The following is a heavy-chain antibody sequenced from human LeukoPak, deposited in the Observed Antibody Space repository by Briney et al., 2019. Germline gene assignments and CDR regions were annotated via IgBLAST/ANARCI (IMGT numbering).Heavy chain of an antibody. CDR3: ARDPPGHVAFDI. CDR2: IYYSGRT. Sequence: PSETLSLTCTVSGGSISTYYWNWIRQPPGKGLEWIGYIYYSGRTNYNPSLKSRVTISVDTSKNQFSLKLTSVTAADTAVYYCARDPPGHVAFDIWGQGTMDTVSS. J-gene: IGHJ3*02. CDR1: GGSISTYY. V-gene: IGHV4-59*01.